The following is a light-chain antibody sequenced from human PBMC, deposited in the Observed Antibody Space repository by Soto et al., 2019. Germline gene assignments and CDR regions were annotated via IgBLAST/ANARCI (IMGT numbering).Light chain of an antibody. CDR3: QQGNNFPWT. J-gene: IGKJ1*01. Sequence: DIPMTQSPSSVSASVGDRVTITCRATQDISSWLAWYQQKPGKAPKLLIATASSLQTGVPSRFSGSGSGTDFTLTISSLQPEDFATYYCQQGNNFPWTFGQGTKVEIK. CDR2: TAS. CDR1: QDISSW. V-gene: IGKV1-12*01.